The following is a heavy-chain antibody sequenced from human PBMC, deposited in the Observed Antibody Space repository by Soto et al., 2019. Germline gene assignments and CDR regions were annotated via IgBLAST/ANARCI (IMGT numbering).Heavy chain of an antibody. Sequence: PSETLSLTCTVSGGSISSGDYYWNWLRQPPGKGLEWIGYIYYTGSTYYNPSLKSRVTISEDTSENQFSLKLSSVTAADTAVYYCARVWGGAFDIWGQGTMVTVSS. CDR1: GGSISSGDYY. CDR3: ARVWGGAFDI. J-gene: IGHJ3*02. CDR2: IYYTGST. D-gene: IGHD3-10*01. V-gene: IGHV4-30-4*02.